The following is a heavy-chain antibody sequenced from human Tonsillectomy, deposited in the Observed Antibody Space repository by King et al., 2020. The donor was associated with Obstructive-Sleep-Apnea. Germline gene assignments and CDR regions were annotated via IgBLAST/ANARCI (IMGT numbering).Heavy chain of an antibody. CDR2: IFYSWST. J-gene: IGHJ4*02. CDR1: GGSISIYY. D-gene: IGHD1-26*01. V-gene: IGHV4-59*08. Sequence: VQLQESGPGLVKPSETLSLTCTVSGGSISIYYLGLNRQPPGKGLEWIGYIFYSWSTNYNPPLKSRITISVDPSKNQFSRKLSCVTAADTAVYYCARLGLVGATRYFDYWGQGTLVTVSS. CDR3: ARLGLVGATRYFDY.